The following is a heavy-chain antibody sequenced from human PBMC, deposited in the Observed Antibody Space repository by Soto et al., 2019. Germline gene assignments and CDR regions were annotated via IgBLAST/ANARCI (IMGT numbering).Heavy chain of an antibody. CDR2: IYYSGST. CDR1: GGSISSYY. J-gene: IGHJ6*02. V-gene: IGHV4-59*01. CDR3: ARSKSQLRRTHRYYSYGMDV. Sequence: SETLSLTCTVSGGSISSYYWSWIRQPPGKGLEWIGYIYYSGSTNYNPSLKSRVTISVDTSKNQFSLKLSSVTAADTAVYSCARSKSQLRRTHRYYSYGMDVWGQGTTVTVSS. D-gene: IGHD2-2*01.